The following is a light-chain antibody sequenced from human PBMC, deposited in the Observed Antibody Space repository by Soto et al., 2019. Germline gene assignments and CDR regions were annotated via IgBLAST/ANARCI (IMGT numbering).Light chain of an antibody. CDR3: MQGTHRPLT. CDR1: QSLVYSDGNTY. CDR2: KVS. Sequence: DVVMTQSPLSLPVTLGQPASISCRSSQSLVYSDGNTYLNWFHQRAGQSPRRLIYKVSNRDSGVPDRFRGSGSRHFFTLKIQRVEAEDVGGYYCMQGTHRPLTFGGGTKVEIK. V-gene: IGKV2-30*01. J-gene: IGKJ4*01.